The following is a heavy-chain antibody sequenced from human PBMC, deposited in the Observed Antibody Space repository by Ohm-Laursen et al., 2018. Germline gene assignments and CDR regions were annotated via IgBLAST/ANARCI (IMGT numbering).Heavy chain of an antibody. Sequence: SETLSLTCTVSGGSINSYYWSWLRQPPGKRLEWIGYIYYSGSTNHNPSLKSRVTISVDTSKNQFSLKLSSVTAADTAVYYCARANYFDYWGQGTLVIVSS. CDR3: ARANYFDY. V-gene: IGHV4-59*01. J-gene: IGHJ4*02. CDR2: IYYSGST. CDR1: GGSINSYY.